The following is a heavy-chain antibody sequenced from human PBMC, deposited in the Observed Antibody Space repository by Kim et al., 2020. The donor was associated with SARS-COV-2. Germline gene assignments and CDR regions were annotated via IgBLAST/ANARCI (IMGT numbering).Heavy chain of an antibody. D-gene: IGHD3-10*02. CDR2: IWYDGSNK. CDR3: AKDQVATLYSAPAA. Sequence: GGSLRLSCAASGFTFSCYGMHWVRQAPGKGLEWVAVIWYDGSNKYYADSVKGRFTISRDNSKNTLYLQMNSLRAEDTAVYYCAKDQVATLYSAPAAWGQGTLVTVSS. J-gene: IGHJ5*02. V-gene: IGHV3-33*06. CDR1: GFTFSCYG.